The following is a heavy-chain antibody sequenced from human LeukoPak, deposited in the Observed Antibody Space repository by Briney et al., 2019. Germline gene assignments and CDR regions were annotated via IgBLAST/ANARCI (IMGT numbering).Heavy chain of an antibody. V-gene: IGHV3-48*03. J-gene: IGHJ6*03. CDR2: ISSSGSTI. CDR3: ARDIPMRGGYYYYMDV. CDR1: GFTFSSYA. Sequence: GGSLRLSCAASGFTFSSYAMNWVRQAPGKGLEWVSYISSSGSTIYYADSVKGRFTISRDNAKNSLYLQMNSLRAEDTAVYYCARDIPMRGGYYYYMDVWGKGTTVTISS. D-gene: IGHD3-10*01.